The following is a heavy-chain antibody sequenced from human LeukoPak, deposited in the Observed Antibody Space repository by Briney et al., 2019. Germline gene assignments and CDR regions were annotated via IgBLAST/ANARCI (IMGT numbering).Heavy chain of an antibody. D-gene: IGHD1-14*01. Sequence: GGSLRPSCAASGFSFSKDWMSWVRQAPGMGLEWVGRIKSKADGGTTDYAAPVNGRFTISRDDSKNMLYLQMNSLQNEDTAVYFCTNYNDKDAFAIWGQGTMVTVSA. CDR1: GFSFSKDW. CDR2: IKSKADGGTT. CDR3: TNYNDKDAFAI. V-gene: IGHV3-15*01. J-gene: IGHJ3*02.